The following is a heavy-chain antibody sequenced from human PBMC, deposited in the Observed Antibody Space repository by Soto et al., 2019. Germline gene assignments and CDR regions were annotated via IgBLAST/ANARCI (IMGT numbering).Heavy chain of an antibody. V-gene: IGHV1-18*01. CDR3: ARWHTAAYYYYYGMDV. D-gene: IGHD5-18*01. J-gene: IGHJ6*02. CDR1: GYTFTTYG. Sequence: ASVKVSCKASGYTFTTYGISWVRQAPGQGLEWMGWISAYNGNTNYAQKLQGRVTMTTDTSTSTAYMELSSLRSEDTAVYYCARWHTAAYYYYYGMDVWGQGTTVTVSS. CDR2: ISAYNGNT.